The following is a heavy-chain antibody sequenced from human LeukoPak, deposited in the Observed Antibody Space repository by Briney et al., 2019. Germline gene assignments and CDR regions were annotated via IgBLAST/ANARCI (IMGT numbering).Heavy chain of an antibody. CDR3: ARGKAVAGTFSWFDP. D-gene: IGHD6-19*01. Sequence: PGGSLRLSCAASGFTSSVYWMHWVRQAPGRGLVWVSLINSDGSSTRYADSVKGRFTISRDNAKNTLYLQMNSLRAEDTAVYYCARGKAVAGTFSWFDPWGQGTLVTVSS. CDR1: GFTSSVYW. V-gene: IGHV3-74*01. J-gene: IGHJ5*02. CDR2: INSDGSST.